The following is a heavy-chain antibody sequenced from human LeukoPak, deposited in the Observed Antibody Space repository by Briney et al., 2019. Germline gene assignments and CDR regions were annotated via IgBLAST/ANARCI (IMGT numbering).Heavy chain of an antibody. Sequence: SETLSLTCTVSGGSISSYYWSWIRQPPGKGLEWIGYIYYSGSTNYNPSLKSRVTISVDTSKNQFSLKLSSVTAADTAVYYCARARLAVAGTLFGEKAQRLEVKWYFDLWGRGTLVTVSS. CDR2: IYYSGST. CDR1: GGSISSYY. CDR3: ARARLAVAGTLFGEKAQRLEVKWYFDL. D-gene: IGHD6-19*01. J-gene: IGHJ2*01. V-gene: IGHV4-59*01.